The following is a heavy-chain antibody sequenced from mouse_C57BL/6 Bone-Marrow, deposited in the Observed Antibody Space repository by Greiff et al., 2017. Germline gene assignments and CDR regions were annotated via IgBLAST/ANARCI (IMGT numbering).Heavy chain of an antibody. V-gene: IGHV1-76*01. Sequence: VQVVESGAELVRPGASVKLSCKASGYTFTDYYINWVKQRPGQGLEWIARIYPGSGNTYYNEKFKGKATLTAEKSSSTAYMQLSSLTSEDSAVSFCARRSYWYFDVWGTGTTVTVSS. CDR3: ARRSYWYFDV. CDR2: IYPGSGNT. J-gene: IGHJ1*03. CDR1: GYTFTDYY.